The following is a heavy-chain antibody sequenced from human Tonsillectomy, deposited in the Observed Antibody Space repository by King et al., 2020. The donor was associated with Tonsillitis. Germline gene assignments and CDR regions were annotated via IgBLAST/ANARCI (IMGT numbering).Heavy chain of an antibody. Sequence: VQLVESGGGVVQPGRSLRLSCAASGFTFSSYAMHWVRQAPGKGLEWVAVISYDGSNKYYADSVKGRFTISRDNSKNTLYLQMNSLRAEDTAVYYCARYIVVVVAATRGADYFDYWGQGTLVTVSS. CDR1: GFTFSSYA. D-gene: IGHD2-15*01. CDR2: ISYDGSNK. CDR3: ARYIVVVVAATRGADYFDY. V-gene: IGHV3-30*04. J-gene: IGHJ4*02.